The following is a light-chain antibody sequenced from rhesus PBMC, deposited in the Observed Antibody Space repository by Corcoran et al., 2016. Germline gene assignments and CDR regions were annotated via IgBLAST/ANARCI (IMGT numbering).Light chain of an antibody. CDR3: LQYFSSPLT. CDR1: QSISSW. CDR2: KAS. J-gene: IGKJ4*01. V-gene: IGKV1-22*01. Sequence: DIQMTQSPSSLSASVGDTVTITCRASQSISSWLDWYQQKPGKAPKLLIYKASSLLSGGPSRFSGSGSGTDFTLTISSLEPEDFTTYYCLQYFSSPLTFGGGTRVEIK.